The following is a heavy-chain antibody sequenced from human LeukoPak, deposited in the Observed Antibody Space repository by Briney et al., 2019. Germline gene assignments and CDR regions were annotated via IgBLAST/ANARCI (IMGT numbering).Heavy chain of an antibody. D-gene: IGHD6-13*01. CDR2: INHSGST. CDR1: GGSFSGYY. V-gene: IGHV4-34*01. CDR3: ARGRGIAAAGTFDY. Sequence: SETLSLTCAVYGGSFSGYYWSWIRQPPGKGLEWIGEINHSGSTNYNPSLKSRVSISVDTSKNQFSLKLRSVTAADTAVYYCARGRGIAAAGTFDYWGQGTLVTVYS. J-gene: IGHJ4*02.